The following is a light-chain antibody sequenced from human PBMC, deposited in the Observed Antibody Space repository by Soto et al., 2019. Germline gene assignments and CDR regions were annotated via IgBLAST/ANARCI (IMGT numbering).Light chain of an antibody. CDR2: DDT. Sequence: SYVLTQPPSVSVAPGQTARITCGGNNIGSKSVHWYQQRPGQAPVMVVYDDTDRPSGIPDRFSGANSGNTATLTISGVEAGDEADYYCQSYDSSLTTTVFGGGTKVTVL. CDR1: NIGSKS. CDR3: QSYDSSLTTTV. V-gene: IGLV3-21*02. J-gene: IGLJ3*02.